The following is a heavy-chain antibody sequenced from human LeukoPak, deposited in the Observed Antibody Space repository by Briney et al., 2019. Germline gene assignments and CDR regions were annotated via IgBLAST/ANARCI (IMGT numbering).Heavy chain of an antibody. CDR1: GFTFSSYG. D-gene: IGHD3-10*01. CDR2: IRYDGSNK. Sequence: GGSLRLSCAASGFTFSSYGMHWVRQAPGKGLEWVAFIRYDGSNKYYADSVKGRFTISRDNSKNTLYLQMNSLRAEDTAVYYCAKDGPSGSGSYYIGRLYYYYMDVWGKGTTVTISS. J-gene: IGHJ6*03. CDR3: AKDGPSGSGSYYIGRLYYYYMDV. V-gene: IGHV3-30*02.